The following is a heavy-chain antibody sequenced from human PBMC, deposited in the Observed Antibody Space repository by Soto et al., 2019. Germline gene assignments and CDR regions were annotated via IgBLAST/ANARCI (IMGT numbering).Heavy chain of an antibody. D-gene: IGHD3-10*01. CDR3: AREAASDPSFYYHYMDV. CDR2: MNPDSGNT. V-gene: IGHV1-8*01. J-gene: IGHJ6*03. CDR1: GYTFSNYN. Sequence: QEQLVQSGAEVKKPGAPVKVSCKASGYTFSNYNINWVRQASGQGLEWMGWMNPDSGNTGYAEKFQGRVTRTRNSSISTAYMELSGLRSEDTAVYYCAREAASDPSFYYHYMDVWGKGTTVTVSS.